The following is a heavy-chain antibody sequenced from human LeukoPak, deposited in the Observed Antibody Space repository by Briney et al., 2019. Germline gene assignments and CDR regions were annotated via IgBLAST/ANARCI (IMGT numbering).Heavy chain of an antibody. D-gene: IGHD1-26*01. CDR1: GYTFTSYD. J-gene: IGHJ3*02. CDR3: ARWLVGAGAFDI. V-gene: IGHV1-8*01. CDR2: MNPNSGNT. Sequence: GASVKISCKASGYTFTSYDINWVRQATGQGLEWMGWMNPNSGNTGYAQKFQGRVTMTRNTSISTAYMELSSLRSEDTAVYYCARWLVGAGAFDIWGQGTMVTVSS.